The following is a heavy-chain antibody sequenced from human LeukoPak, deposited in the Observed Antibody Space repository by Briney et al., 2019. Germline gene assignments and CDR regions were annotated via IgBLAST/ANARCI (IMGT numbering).Heavy chain of an antibody. J-gene: IGHJ5*02. CDR1: GFTFSSYW. CDR2: IRYDGSNK. V-gene: IGHV3-30*02. Sequence: GGSLRLSCAASGFTFSSYWMSWVRQAPGKGLEWVAFIRYDGSNKYYADSVKGRFTISRDNSKNTLYLQMNSLRAEDTAVYYCAAMVRGVIRNWFDPWGQGTLVTVSS. D-gene: IGHD3-10*01. CDR3: AAMVRGVIRNWFDP.